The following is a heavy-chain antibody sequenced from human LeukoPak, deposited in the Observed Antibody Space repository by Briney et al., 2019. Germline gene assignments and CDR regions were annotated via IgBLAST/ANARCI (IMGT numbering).Heavy chain of an antibody. CDR1: GGPFRVYY. CDR3: ARARSPKYGSWSYFSDY. Sequence: SETLSFTSAVYGGPFRVYYWSWIRQPPRKGLEWIGEINHSGITNYNPSLKRRVTISVETSKTKFSLQLSCVTSPSRAVPYFARARSPKYGSWSYFSDYWGQGTLVTVSS. J-gene: IGHJ4*02. CDR2: INHSGIT. D-gene: IGHD3-10*01. V-gene: IGHV4-34*01.